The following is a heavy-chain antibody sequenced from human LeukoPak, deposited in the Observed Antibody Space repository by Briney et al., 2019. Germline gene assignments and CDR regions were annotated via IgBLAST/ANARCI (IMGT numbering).Heavy chain of an antibody. CDR2: ISYDGSNQ. D-gene: IGHD5-24*01. CDR3: ARDREDVYNLLDP. J-gene: IGHJ5*02. Sequence: PGGSLRLSCAASGFTFGSYAMHWVRQAPGTGLEGVAVISYDGSNQYSADSVRGRFTLSRDNSKSTLYLQMNSLRAEDTAVYYCARDREDVYNLLDPWGQGTLVTVSS. V-gene: IGHV3-30*01. CDR1: GFTFGSYA.